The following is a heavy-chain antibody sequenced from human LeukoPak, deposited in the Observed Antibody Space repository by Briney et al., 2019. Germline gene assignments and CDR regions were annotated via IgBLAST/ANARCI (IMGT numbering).Heavy chain of an antibody. Sequence: GGSLRLSCTVSGFTFGTYWMSWVRQAPARGLEWVANIKQDGSETYYVASVRGRFTISRDNAKNSLYLQMNSLRAEDTAVYYCAREAGVPPTTQQWPTIVDCWGQGTLVTVSS. D-gene: IGHD5-18*01. CDR1: GFTFGTYW. J-gene: IGHJ4*02. CDR2: IKQDGSET. CDR3: AREAGVPPTTQQWPTIVDC. V-gene: IGHV3-7*05.